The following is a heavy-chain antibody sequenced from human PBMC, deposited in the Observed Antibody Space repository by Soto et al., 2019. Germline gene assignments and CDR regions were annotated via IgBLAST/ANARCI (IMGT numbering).Heavy chain of an antibody. CDR1: SGSFSGYY. CDR2: ISQSGNT. Sequence: PSETLSLTCSIYSGSFSGYYWSWIRQPPGKGLEWIGEISQSGNTNYSPSLKSRVTISVDTSKNQFSLKLSSVTAADTAVYYCLRVPAAREYYFDYWGQGTLVTVSS. CDR3: LRVPAAREYYFDY. D-gene: IGHD2-2*01. J-gene: IGHJ4*02. V-gene: IGHV4-34*01.